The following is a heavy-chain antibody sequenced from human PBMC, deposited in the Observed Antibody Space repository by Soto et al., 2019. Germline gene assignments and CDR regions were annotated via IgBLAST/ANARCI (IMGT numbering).Heavy chain of an antibody. V-gene: IGHV3-73*01. CDR1: GFTFSGSD. CDR3: TRLRWMGATTHFDS. D-gene: IGHD1-26*01. J-gene: IGHJ4*02. Sequence: ASGFTFSGSDMHWVRQASGKGLEWVGRIRNKANNYATGYAASVKGRFTISRDDSKNTAYLQMNSLKTEDTAVYYCTRLRWMGATTHFDSWGQGTLVTVSS. CDR2: IRNKANNYAT.